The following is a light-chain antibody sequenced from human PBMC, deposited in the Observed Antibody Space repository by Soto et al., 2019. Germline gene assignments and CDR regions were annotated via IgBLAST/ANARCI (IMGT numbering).Light chain of an antibody. CDR2: RAS. CDR3: QQYNNWPRAT. Sequence: EIVMTQSPATLSVSPGERATLSCRASQRVSDHLAWYHQKPGQAPRLLMFRASIRATGFPARFSGSGSGTEFNITISSLQSEDSAIYYCQQYNNWPRATFGGGTKVDIK. V-gene: IGKV3-15*01. CDR1: QRVSDH. J-gene: IGKJ4*01.